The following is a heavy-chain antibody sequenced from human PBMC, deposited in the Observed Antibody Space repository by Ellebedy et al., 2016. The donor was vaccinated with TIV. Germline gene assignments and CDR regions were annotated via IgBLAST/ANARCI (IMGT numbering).Heavy chain of an antibody. CDR3: TRQFEGGAREYHYYMDV. CDR2: IRSRSNTYAT. Sequence: GESLKISXAASGITFSGSAMHWVRQASGKGLEWVGRIRSRSNTYATAYAASVKGRFTISRDDSKNTAYLQMNSLKTEDTAVYYCTRQFEGGAREYHYYMDVWGEGTTVTVSS. V-gene: IGHV3-73*01. J-gene: IGHJ6*03. CDR1: GITFSGSA. D-gene: IGHD3-16*01.